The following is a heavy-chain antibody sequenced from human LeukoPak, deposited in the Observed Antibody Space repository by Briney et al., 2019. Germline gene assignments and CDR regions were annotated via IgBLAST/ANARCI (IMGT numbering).Heavy chain of an antibody. CDR3: ARNVLTRKYYYGSGNSFDY. Sequence: GGSLRLSCAASGFTFSSYEMNWVRQAPGKGLEWVSYISSSGSTIYYADSVKGRFTISRDNAKNSLYLQMNSLRAEDTAVYYCARNVLTRKYYYGSGNSFDYWGQGTLVTVSS. V-gene: IGHV3-48*03. J-gene: IGHJ4*02. CDR2: ISSSGSTI. D-gene: IGHD3-10*01. CDR1: GFTFSSYE.